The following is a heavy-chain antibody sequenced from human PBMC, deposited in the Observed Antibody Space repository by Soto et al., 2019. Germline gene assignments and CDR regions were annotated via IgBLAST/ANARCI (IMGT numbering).Heavy chain of an antibody. Sequence: SQTLSLTFAISGDSVSSNSAAWNWIRQSPSRGLEWLGRTYYRSKWYNDYAVSVKSRITINPDTSKNQFSLQLNSVTPEDTAVYYCAREGPRYCISTSCPTPYYYYGMDVWGQGTTVTV. D-gene: IGHD2-2*01. J-gene: IGHJ6*02. CDR3: AREGPRYCISTSCPTPYYYYGMDV. V-gene: IGHV6-1*01. CDR1: GDSVSSNSAA. CDR2: TYYRSKWYN.